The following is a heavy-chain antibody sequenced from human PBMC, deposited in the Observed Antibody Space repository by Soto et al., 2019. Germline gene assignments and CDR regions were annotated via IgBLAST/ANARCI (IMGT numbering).Heavy chain of an antibody. CDR3: ARVGRSVAGDY. Sequence: QVQLLESGGGVVQPGRSRRLSCVASGFTFHAYAMFWVRQAPGKGLEWLAGISYDGSSKYLADSVRGRFTISRDNSKNTLFLQINTLTSEDTAVYFCARVGRSVAGDYWGHGTLVTVSS. CDR1: GFTFHAYA. J-gene: IGHJ4*01. CDR2: ISYDGSSK. D-gene: IGHD6-19*01. V-gene: IGHV3-30-3*01.